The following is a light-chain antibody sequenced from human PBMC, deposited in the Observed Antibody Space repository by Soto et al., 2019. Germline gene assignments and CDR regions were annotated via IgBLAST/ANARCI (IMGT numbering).Light chain of an antibody. Sequence: EIVLTQSPGTLSLSPGERATLSCRASQSVISTYLAWYQQKPVQAPRLLIYGASSRATGTPDRFSGSGSGTDFTLTISRLEPEDFAVYYCQQYRDSLGTFGQGTKVEIK. V-gene: IGKV3-20*01. CDR1: QSVISTY. J-gene: IGKJ1*01. CDR3: QQYRDSLGT. CDR2: GAS.